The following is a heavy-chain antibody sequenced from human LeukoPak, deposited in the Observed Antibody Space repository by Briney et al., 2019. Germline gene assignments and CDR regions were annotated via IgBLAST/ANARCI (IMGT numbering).Heavy chain of an antibody. CDR3: ARRGFYYFDY. J-gene: IGHJ4*02. V-gene: IGHV3-7*01. CDR2: IKQDGSEK. CDR1: GFTFSSYW. Sequence: GGSLRLSCVASGFTFSSYWMSWVRQAPGKGLEWVANIKQDGSEKYYVDSVKGRFTISRDNAKNSLYLQMNSLRAEDTAVYYCARRGFYYFDYWGQGTLVTVSS.